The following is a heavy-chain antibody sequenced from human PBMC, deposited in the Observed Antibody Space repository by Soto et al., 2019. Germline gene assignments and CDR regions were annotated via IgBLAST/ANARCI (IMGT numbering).Heavy chain of an antibody. V-gene: IGHV4-34*01. J-gene: IGHJ6*02. D-gene: IGHD3-22*01. CDR1: GGSFSGYY. CDR2: INHSGST. CDR3: ARVDYYDSSGYYNVHYYYYGMDV. Sequence: PSETLSLTCAVYGGSFSGYYWSWIRQPPGKGLEWIGEINHSGSTNYNPSLKSRVTISVDTSKNQFSLKLSSVTAANTAGYYCARVDYYDSSGYYNVHYYYYGMDVWGQGTTVTVSS.